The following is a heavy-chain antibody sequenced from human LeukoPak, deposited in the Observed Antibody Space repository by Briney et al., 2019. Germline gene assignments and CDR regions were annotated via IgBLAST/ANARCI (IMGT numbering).Heavy chain of an antibody. CDR3: ARDQSRSGYDLYYYYMDV. D-gene: IGHD5-12*01. Sequence: GGSLSLSYAASGSTFTSYSMNWVRPAPGKGLGWVSYITSSSSTINYADSVKDRFTISRDNAKNSLYLQMNSLRAEDTAVYYCARDQSRSGYDLYYYYMDVWGKGTTVTVSS. CDR2: ITSSSSTI. V-gene: IGHV3-48*01. J-gene: IGHJ6*03. CDR1: GSTFTSYS.